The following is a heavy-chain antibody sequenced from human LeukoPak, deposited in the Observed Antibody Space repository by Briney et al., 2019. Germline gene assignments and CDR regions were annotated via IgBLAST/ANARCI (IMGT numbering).Heavy chain of an antibody. Sequence: ASVKVSCKASGYTFTGYYIHCVRQATGQGLEWMGWMNPNSGNTGYAQKFQGRVTMTRNTSISTAYMELSSLRSEDTAVYYCARGGGYYTPGGYYFDYWGQGTLVTVSS. D-gene: IGHD3-3*01. V-gene: IGHV1-8*02. J-gene: IGHJ4*02. CDR1: GYTFTGYY. CDR3: ARGGGYYTPGGYYFDY. CDR2: MNPNSGNT.